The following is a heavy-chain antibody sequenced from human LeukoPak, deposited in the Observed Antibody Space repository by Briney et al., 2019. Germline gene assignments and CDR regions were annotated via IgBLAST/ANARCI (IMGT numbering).Heavy chain of an antibody. CDR2: IKQDGSEK. CDR3: ARTIIRAWELRFDY. V-gene: IGHV3-7*01. J-gene: IGHJ4*02. CDR1: GGSFSSYF. D-gene: IGHD1-26*01. Sequence: ETLSLTCAGYGGSFSSYFWTWIRQTPGKGLEWVANIKQDGSEKYYVDSVKGRFTISRDNAKNSLYLQMNSLRAEDTAVYYCARTIIRAWELRFDYWGQGTLVTVSS.